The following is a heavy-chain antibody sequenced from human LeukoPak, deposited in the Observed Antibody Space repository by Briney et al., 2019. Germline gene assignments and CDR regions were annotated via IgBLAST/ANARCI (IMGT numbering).Heavy chain of an antibody. J-gene: IGHJ4*02. CDR2: IKQDGSEK. Sequence: PGGSLRLSCAASGFTLSSYAMNWVRQAPGKGLEWVANIKQDGSEKNYVDSVKGRFTISRDNAKNSLYLQVNSLRAEDTAVYYCARDAEDPRLWWGQGTLVTVSS. D-gene: IGHD4/OR15-4a*01. CDR3: ARDAEDPRLW. V-gene: IGHV3-7*01. CDR1: GFTLSSYA.